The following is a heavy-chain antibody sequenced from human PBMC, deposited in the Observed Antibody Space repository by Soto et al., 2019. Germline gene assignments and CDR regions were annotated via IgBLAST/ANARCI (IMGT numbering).Heavy chain of an antibody. V-gene: IGHV3-30*18. CDR2: ISYDGSNK. D-gene: IGHD2-2*02. Sequence: QVQLVESGGGVVQPGRSLRLSCAASGFTFSSYGMHWVRQAPGKGLEWVAVISYDGSNKYYADSVKGRFTISRDNSKNTLYLQMNSLRAEDTAVYYCAKAWGIYCSSTSCYTGVDYWGQGTLVTVSS. J-gene: IGHJ4*02. CDR1: GFTFSSYG. CDR3: AKAWGIYCSSTSCYTGVDY.